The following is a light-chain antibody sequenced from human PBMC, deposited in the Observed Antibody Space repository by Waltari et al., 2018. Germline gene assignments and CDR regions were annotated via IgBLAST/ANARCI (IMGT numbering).Light chain of an antibody. J-gene: IGLJ3*02. CDR3: QVWKSANDHLWV. V-gene: IGLV3-21*02. Sequence: SYVLTQAPSVSVAPGQTARITCGGDNIGGESVHWYQQRPGQAPVLVVYDDRDRPSGIPERFSGSNSGNTATLTINRVEAGDEADYYCQVWKSANDHLWVFGGGTKLTVL. CDR2: DDR. CDR1: NIGGES.